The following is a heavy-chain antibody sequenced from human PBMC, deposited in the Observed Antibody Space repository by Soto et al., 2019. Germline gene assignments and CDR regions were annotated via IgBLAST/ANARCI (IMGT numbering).Heavy chain of an antibody. J-gene: IGHJ5*02. V-gene: IGHV4-30-4*01. CDR2: IYYSGST. Sequence: SETLSLTCTVSGGSISSGDYYWSWIRQPPGKGLEWIGYIYYSGSTYYNPSLKSRVTISVDTSKNQFSLKLSSVTAADTAVYYFAFNSYGYNCYVHWCQETLVTVSS. CDR3: AFNSYGYNCYVH. D-gene: IGHD5-18*01. CDR1: GGSISSGDYY.